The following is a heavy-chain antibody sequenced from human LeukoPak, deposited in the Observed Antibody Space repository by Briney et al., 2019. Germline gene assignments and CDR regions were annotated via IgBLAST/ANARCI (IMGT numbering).Heavy chain of an antibody. V-gene: IGHV3-7*01. CDR3: ARDFIAVADSHFDY. Sequence: AGSLRLSCAAAGFTFSSNWTSWVRQAPGKGLEWVANIKQEGSEKYYVDSVKGRFTISRDNAKNSLYLKMNSLRAEDTAVYYSARDFIAVADSHFDYWGQGTLVTVAS. CDR1: GFTFSSNW. J-gene: IGHJ4*02. D-gene: IGHD6-19*01. CDR2: IKQEGSEK.